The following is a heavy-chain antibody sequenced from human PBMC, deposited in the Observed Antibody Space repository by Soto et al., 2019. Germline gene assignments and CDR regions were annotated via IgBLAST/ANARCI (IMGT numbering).Heavy chain of an antibody. CDR3: AREFRDGAFDV. V-gene: IGHV3-11*01. J-gene: IGHJ3*01. CDR1: GFTFSDYY. Sequence: QVQLVESGGDLVKPGGSLRLSCAASGFTFSDYYMSWIRQAPGEGLEWVSYISSSGTIIYYADSVKGRFTISRDNAKNSLYLQMNTLSAEDTAVYYCAREFRDGAFDVWGQWAMVTVSS. CDR2: ISSSGTII.